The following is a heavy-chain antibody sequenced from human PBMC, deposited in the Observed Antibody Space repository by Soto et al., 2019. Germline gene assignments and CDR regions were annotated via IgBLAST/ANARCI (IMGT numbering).Heavy chain of an antibody. D-gene: IGHD6-13*01. CDR3: ARHYSSSWPLGY. Sequence: SATLSLTSTVSGVSGNIGYYYWLWIRQPPGKGLEWIGYFYYSGITNYNPSLKSRVTISADTSKNQFSLKLRSVTAADAAVYYCARHYSSSWPLGYWGQGTLVTVSS. J-gene: IGHJ4*02. CDR2: FYYSGIT. CDR1: GVSGNIGYYY. V-gene: IGHV4-61*01.